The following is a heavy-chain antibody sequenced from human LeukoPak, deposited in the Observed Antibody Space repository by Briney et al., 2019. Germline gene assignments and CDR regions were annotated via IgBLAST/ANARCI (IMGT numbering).Heavy chain of an antibody. CDR2: IIPIFGTA. J-gene: IGHJ5*02. CDR1: GGTFSSYA. Sequence: SVKVSCKASGGTFSSYAISWVRQAPGQGLEWMGGIIPIFGTAKYAQKFQGRVTITTDESTSTAYMELSSLRSEDTAVYYCALDTGLLWFGETYNWFDPWGQGTLVTVSS. V-gene: IGHV1-69*05. D-gene: IGHD3-10*01. CDR3: ALDTGLLWFGETYNWFDP.